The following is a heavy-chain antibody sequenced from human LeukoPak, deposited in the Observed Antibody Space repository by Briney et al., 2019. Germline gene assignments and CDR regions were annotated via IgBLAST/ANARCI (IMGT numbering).Heavy chain of an antibody. D-gene: IGHD3-10*01. CDR1: GGSISSGDYY. J-gene: IGHJ4*02. CDR3: AREVRYGSGSFDY. CDR2: IYYSGST. V-gene: IGHV4-30-4*01. Sequence: PSQTLSLTCTVSGGSISSGDYYWSWIRQPPGKGLEWIGYIYYSGSTYYNPSLKSRVTISVDTSKNQFSLKLSSVTAADTAVYYCAREVRYGSGSFDYWGQGTLVTVSS.